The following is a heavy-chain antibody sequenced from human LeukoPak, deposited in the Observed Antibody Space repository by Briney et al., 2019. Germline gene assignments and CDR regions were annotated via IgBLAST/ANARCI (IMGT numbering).Heavy chain of an antibody. Sequence: PSETLSLTCTVSGGSISSSSYYWGWVRQPPGKGLEWLGSIYYSGSTYYNPSLKSRVTISVDTSKNQFSLKLSSVTAADTAVYYCARQGSGWYVHYYGMDVWGQGTTVTVSS. D-gene: IGHD6-19*01. V-gene: IGHV4-39*01. CDR1: GGSISSSSYY. CDR3: ARQGSGWYVHYYGMDV. J-gene: IGHJ6*02. CDR2: IYYSGST.